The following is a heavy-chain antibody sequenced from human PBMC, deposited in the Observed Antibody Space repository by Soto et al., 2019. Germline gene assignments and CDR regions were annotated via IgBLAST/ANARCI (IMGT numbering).Heavy chain of an antibody. D-gene: IGHD3-16*01. CDR2: INPGGDVI. Sequence: GGSLRLSCAASGFNLRDYYMTWIRQAPGKGLELLSYINPGGDVIKYIDSVKGRFTISRDNARNSLYLHMNSLRGEDTAVYYCTRDPRITDFWGQGTLVTVSS. CDR3: TRDPRITDF. CDR1: GFNLRDYY. J-gene: IGHJ4*02. V-gene: IGHV3-11*01.